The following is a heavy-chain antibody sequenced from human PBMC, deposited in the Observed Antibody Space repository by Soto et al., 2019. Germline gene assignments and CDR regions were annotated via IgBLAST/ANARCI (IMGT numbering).Heavy chain of an antibody. CDR3: ARGSDYGRYFDY. V-gene: IGHV4-38-2*01. CDR1: GYTITTGYQ. Sequence: PSETLSLTCGVSGYTITTGYQWAWIRQSPGNGLEWIGTISHSGTTYYNPSLKSRVTISGDTSKNQFSLKLTSVTAADTAVYYCARGSDYGRYFDYWGQGTLVTVSS. D-gene: IGHD3-10*01. J-gene: IGHJ4*02. CDR2: ISHSGTT.